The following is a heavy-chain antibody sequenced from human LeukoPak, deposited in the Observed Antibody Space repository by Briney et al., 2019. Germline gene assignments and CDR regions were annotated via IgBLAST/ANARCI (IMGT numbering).Heavy chain of an antibody. J-gene: IGHJ5*02. CDR3: ARDASTGWFSSWFDP. D-gene: IGHD6-19*01. CDR2: ISYTGDT. Sequence: SETPSLTCAGSDFSISSGFYWGWIRQSPGKGLEWIGSISYTGDTYYNPPLKSRLTLSLDTSNKQFSLKLTSVTAADTAVYYCARDASTGWFSSWFDPWGQGTLVIVSS. V-gene: IGHV4-38-2*01. CDR1: DFSISSGFY.